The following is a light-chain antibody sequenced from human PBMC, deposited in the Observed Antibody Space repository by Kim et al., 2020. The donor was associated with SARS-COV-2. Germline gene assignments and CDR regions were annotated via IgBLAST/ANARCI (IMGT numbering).Light chain of an antibody. CDR2: YDK. CDR1: NIGSLS. J-gene: IGLJ3*02. Sequence: SYELTQPPSVSVAPGETARITCGGNNIGSLSVNWYQQKPGQAPLLVIYYDKDRPSGIPERFSGSNSGNTATLTISRVEAGDEADYYGQVWGSSSDHGVFGGGTQLTVL. V-gene: IGLV3-21*04. CDR3: QVWGSSSDHGV.